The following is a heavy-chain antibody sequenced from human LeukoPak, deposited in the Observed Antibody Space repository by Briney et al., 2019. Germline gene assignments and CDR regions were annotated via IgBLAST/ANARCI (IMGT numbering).Heavy chain of an antibody. CDR3: AKDRIGVAAPKAYFDY. CDR1: GFTFSSYG. CDR2: ISYDGSNK. J-gene: IGHJ4*02. V-gene: IGHV3-30*18. Sequence: PGRSLRLSCAASGFTFSSYGMHWVRQAPGKGLEWVAVISYDGSNKYYADSVKGRFTISRDNSKNTLYLQMNSLRAEDTAVYYCAKDRIGVAAPKAYFDYWGQGTLVTVSS. D-gene: IGHD6-19*01.